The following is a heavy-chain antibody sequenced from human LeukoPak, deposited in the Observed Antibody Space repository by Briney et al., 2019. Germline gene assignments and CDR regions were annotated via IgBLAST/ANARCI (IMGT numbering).Heavy chain of an antibody. D-gene: IGHD2-15*01. Sequence: GGSLRLSCAASGFTFSNAWMNWVRQAPGKGLEWVGRIKSETDGGTTDYAAPVKGRFTISRDDSKNTLYLQMNSLKTEDTAVYYCTTDPVDIVVVVAEVSDYWGQGTLVTVSS. J-gene: IGHJ4*02. V-gene: IGHV3-15*07. CDR1: GFTFSNAW. CDR3: TTDPVDIVVVVAEVSDY. CDR2: IKSETDGGTT.